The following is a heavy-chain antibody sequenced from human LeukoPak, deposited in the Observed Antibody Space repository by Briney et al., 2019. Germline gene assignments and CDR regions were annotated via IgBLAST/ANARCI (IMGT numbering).Heavy chain of an antibody. V-gene: IGHV1-18*01. CDR1: AYTFTTYG. Sequence: GASVKVSCKASAYTFTTYGISWVRQAPGQGLEWMGWINPYNGDTNYAQKLQGRVTMSTDTSTGTAYMELRSLRSDDTAVYYCARRVAVARRGAFDIWGQGTMVTVSS. CDR2: INPYNGDT. J-gene: IGHJ3*02. CDR3: ARRVAVARRGAFDI. D-gene: IGHD6-19*01.